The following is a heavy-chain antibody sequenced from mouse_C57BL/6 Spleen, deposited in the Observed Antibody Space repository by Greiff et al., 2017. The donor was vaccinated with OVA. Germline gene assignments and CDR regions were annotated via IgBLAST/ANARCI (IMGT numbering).Heavy chain of an antibody. Sequence: VQLQQSGAELVMPGASVKLSCKASGYTFTSYWMHWVKQRPGQGLEWIGEIDPSDSYTNYNQKFKGKSTLTVDKSSSTAYMQLSSLTSEDSAVYYCATRLYYAMDYWGQGTSVTVSS. CDR3: ATRLYYAMDY. J-gene: IGHJ4*01. CDR2: IDPSDSYT. CDR1: GYTFTSYW. V-gene: IGHV1-69*01.